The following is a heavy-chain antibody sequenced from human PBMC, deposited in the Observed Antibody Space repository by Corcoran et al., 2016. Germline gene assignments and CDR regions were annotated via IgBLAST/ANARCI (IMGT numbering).Heavy chain of an antibody. D-gene: IGHD1-7*01. CDR3: TRDRTPPDGSQFEH. CDR1: GYTFIDNW. V-gene: IGHV1-46*01. CDR2: FNPGGFGT. Sequence: QVQPVQSGAVAKNPGASVKASCKTSGYTFIDNWIHWVRQAPGQGLEWVGIFNPGGFGTTYAQQFQGRVTMTGDTSTGTVYMELTSLRSEDTAVYYCTRDRTPPDGSQFEHWGQRTL. J-gene: IGHJ4*02.